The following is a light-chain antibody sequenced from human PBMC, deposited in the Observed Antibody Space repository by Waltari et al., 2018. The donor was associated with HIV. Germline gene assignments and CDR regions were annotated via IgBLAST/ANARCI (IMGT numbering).Light chain of an antibody. J-gene: IGLJ3*02. V-gene: IGLV6-57*01. CDR3: QSSDSSNWV. CDR2: EDN. Sequence: NFMLTPPHSVSASPGKTVTISCTRSSGRIARNYVPWNQQRPGRSPTTVIYEDNQRPSGVPDRFSGSIDSSSNAASLTISGLKTEDEADYYCQSSDSSNWVFGGGTKLTVL. CDR1: SGRIARNY.